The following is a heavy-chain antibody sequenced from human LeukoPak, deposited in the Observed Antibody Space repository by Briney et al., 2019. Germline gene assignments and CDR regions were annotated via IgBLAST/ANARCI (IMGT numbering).Heavy chain of an antibody. D-gene: IGHD5-24*01. J-gene: IGHJ4*02. CDR2: INSDGSST. Sequence: GGSLRLSCAASGFTFSSYWMHWVRQAPGKGLVWVSRINSDGSSTSYADSVKGRFTISRDNSKNTLYLQMNSLRAEDTAVYYCARERRDGYNLFYFDYWGQGTLVTVSS. CDR3: ARERRDGYNLFYFDY. V-gene: IGHV3-74*01. CDR1: GFTFSSYW.